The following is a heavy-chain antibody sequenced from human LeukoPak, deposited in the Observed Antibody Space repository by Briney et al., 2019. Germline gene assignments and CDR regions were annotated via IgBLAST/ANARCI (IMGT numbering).Heavy chain of an antibody. D-gene: IGHD3-3*01. Sequence: GGSLRLPCAASGFTFSDYYMSWIRQAPGKGLEWVSYISSSGSTIYYADSVKGRFTISRDNAKNSLYLQMNSLRAEDTAVYYCASDYDFWSGYSSYGMDVWGQGTTVTVSS. CDR1: GFTFSDYY. J-gene: IGHJ6*02. V-gene: IGHV3-11*01. CDR2: ISSSGSTI. CDR3: ASDYDFWSGYSSYGMDV.